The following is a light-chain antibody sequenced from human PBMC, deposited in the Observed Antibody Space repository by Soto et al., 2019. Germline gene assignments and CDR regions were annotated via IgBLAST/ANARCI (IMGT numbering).Light chain of an antibody. CDR1: QSVGSD. CDR2: IAS. V-gene: IGKV3-15*01. J-gene: IGKJ1*01. CDR3: QQYNNWTWT. Sequence: EIGMTPSPATLSVSPGERATLSCRASQSVGSDLAWYQQKPGQAPRLLIYIASTRAAGIPARFSGSGSWTEFSLTVSSLQSEDFAVYYCQQYNNWTWTFGQGTQVEIE.